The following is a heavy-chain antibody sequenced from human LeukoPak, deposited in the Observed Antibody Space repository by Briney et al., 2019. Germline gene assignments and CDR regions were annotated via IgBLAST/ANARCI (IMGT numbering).Heavy chain of an antibody. Sequence: PSETLSLTCTVSGGSITNYYWSWIRQPPGKGLEWIGFSYYNGNTNYNPSLKSRVTISVDMSKNQFSLSLRSVTAADTAVYYCARAHYSSSWYVLQHFDYWGQGTLVTVSS. V-gene: IGHV4-59*01. J-gene: IGHJ4*02. D-gene: IGHD6-13*01. CDR3: ARAHYSSSWYVLQHFDY. CDR2: SYYNGNT. CDR1: GGSITNYY.